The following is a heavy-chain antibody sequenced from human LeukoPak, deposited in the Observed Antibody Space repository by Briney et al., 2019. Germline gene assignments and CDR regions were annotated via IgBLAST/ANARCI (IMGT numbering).Heavy chain of an antibody. V-gene: IGHV3-23*01. J-gene: IGHJ5*02. D-gene: IGHD6-13*01. Sequence: GGSLRLSCAASGFTFSSYAMSWVRQAPGKGREGVSAISGSGGSTYYADSVKGRFTISRDNSKNTLYLQMNSLRAEDTAVYYCAKGLAAGTLSWGQGTLVTVSS. CDR3: AKGLAAGTLS. CDR1: GFTFSSYA. CDR2: ISGSGGST.